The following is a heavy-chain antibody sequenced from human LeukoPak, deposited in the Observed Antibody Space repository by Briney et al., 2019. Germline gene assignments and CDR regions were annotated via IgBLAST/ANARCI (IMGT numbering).Heavy chain of an antibody. V-gene: IGHV3-20*04. CDR1: GFTFDDYG. D-gene: IGHD6-19*01. Sequence: PGGSLRLSCAASGFTFDDYGMSWVRQAPGKGLEWVSGINWNGGSTGYADSVKGRFTISRDNSKNTLYLQMNSLRPEDTAIYYCAKDFEVHSNGCRGYFDFWGQGTLVTVSS. CDR2: INWNGGST. CDR3: AKDFEVHSNGCRGYFDF. J-gene: IGHJ4*02.